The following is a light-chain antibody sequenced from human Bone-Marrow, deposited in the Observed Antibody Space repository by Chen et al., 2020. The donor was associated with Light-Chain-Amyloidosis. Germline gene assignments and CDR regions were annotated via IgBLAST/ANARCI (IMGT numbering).Light chain of an antibody. V-gene: IGLV3-21*02. CDR1: NIGSTS. CDR2: DDS. Sequence: SYVLTQPSSLSLAPGQTATIACGGNNIGSTSVHWYQQTPGQAPLLVVYDDSDRPSGIPERLSDSNSGNTATLPIGRVEAGDEADYYCQVWDRSSDRPVFGGGTKLNVL. J-gene: IGLJ3*02. CDR3: QVWDRSSDRPV.